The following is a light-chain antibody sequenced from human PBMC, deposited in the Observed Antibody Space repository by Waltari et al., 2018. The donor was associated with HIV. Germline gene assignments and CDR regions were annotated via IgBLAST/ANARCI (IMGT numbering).Light chain of an antibody. CDR1: QNVGAW. CDR2: KAT. CDR3: HQYSDYLGS. V-gene: IGKV1-5*03. J-gene: IGKJ1*01. Sequence: DIHMSQSPPTLTASIGDTVNITCRASQNVGAWFAWYQQKPGEAPNLLIYKATNVEGRVPSRFSGSASGTDFTLTIDSLHPDDFATYYCHQYSDYLGSFGQGTKVEVK.